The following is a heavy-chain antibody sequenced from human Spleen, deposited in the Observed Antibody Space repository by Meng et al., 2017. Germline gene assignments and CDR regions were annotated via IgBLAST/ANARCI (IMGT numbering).Heavy chain of an antibody. CDR1: GYIFTGYY. CDR2: INPNSGGT. J-gene: IGHJ1*01. V-gene: IGHV1-2*02. CDR3: AKDRREGQWLILEYFQH. Sequence: ASVKVSCKASGYIFTGYYMHWVRQAPGLGLEWMGWINPNSGGTNYAQKFQGRVTMTRDMSISTAYMELSRLRSDDTAVYYCAKDRREGQWLILEYFQHWGQGTLVTVSS. D-gene: IGHD6-19*01.